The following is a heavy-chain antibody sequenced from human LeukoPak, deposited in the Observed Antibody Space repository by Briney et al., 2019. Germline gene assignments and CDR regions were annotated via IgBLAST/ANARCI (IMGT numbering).Heavy chain of an antibody. CDR2: ISNSGFYI. J-gene: IGHJ3*02. V-gene: IGHV3-21*01. CDR3: VTDGASDI. CDR1: GFTLSSYT. Sequence: GGSLRLSCAASGFTLSSYTTNWVRQAPGKGLEWVSSISNSGFYIYYADSVKGRLVVSRDNANNSLCLQMNSLRDEDTAVYYCVTDGASDIWGQGTMVTVSS.